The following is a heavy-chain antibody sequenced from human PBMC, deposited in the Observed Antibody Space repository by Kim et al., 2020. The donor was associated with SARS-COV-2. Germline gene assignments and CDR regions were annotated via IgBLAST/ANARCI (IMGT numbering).Heavy chain of an antibody. D-gene: IGHD3-10*01. J-gene: IGHJ4*02. Sequence: GGSLRLSCVASGFTFSHSWMSWVRQAPGRGLEWVANMNRNGSEEYYVDSVKGRFTVSRDNARNFFYLHMNSLRVEDTAVYYCARALGSETSDYWGQGTPV. V-gene: IGHV3-7*01. CDR3: ARALGSETSDY. CDR1: GFTFSHSW. CDR2: MNRNGSEE.